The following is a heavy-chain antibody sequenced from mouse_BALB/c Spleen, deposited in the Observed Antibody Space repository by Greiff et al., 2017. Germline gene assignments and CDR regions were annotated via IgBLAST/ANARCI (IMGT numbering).Heavy chain of an antibody. D-gene: IGHD2-3*01. CDR2: ISSGGSYT. CDR1: GFTFSSYA. Sequence: EVKLMESGGGLVKPGGSLKLSCAASGFTFSSYAMSWVRQSPEKRLEWVAEISSGGSYTYYPDTVTGRFTISRDNAKNTLYLEMSSLRSEDTAMYYCARRWDYAMDYWGQGTSVTVSS. J-gene: IGHJ4*01. CDR3: ARRWDYAMDY. V-gene: IGHV5-9-4*01.